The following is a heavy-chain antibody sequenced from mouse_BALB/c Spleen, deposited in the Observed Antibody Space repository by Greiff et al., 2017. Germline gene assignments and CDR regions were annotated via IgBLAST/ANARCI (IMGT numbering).Heavy chain of an antibody. CDR3: ARKTTVGEPYAMDY. CDR1: GYTFTSYV. V-gene: IGHV1-14*01. CDR2: INPYNDGT. J-gene: IGHJ4*01. Sequence: VQLQQSGPELVKPGASVKMSCKASGYTFTSYVMHWVKQKPGQGLEWIGYINPYNDGTKYNEKFKGKATLTSDKSSSTAYMELSSLTSEDSAVYYWARKTTVGEPYAMDYWGQGTSVTVSS. D-gene: IGHD1-1*01.